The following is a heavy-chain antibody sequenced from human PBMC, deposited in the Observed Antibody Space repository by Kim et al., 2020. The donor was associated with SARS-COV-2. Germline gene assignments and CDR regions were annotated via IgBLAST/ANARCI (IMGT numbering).Heavy chain of an antibody. V-gene: IGHV1-46*01. D-gene: IGHD3-10*01. CDR2: INASDGNT. CDR3: AREDYGDVYLGC. CDR1: GYIFTSYD. J-gene: IGHJ4*02. Sequence: ASVKVSCKACGYIFTSYDMNWVRQAPGQGLEWMGLINASDGNTRYGQKVQGRVIMTTDTSTSTDYMELRSLRSEDTAVYYCAREDYGDVYLGCWGEGTRV.